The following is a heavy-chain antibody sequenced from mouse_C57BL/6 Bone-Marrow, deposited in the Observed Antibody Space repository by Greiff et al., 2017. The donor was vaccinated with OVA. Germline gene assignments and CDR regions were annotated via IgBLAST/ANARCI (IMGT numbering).Heavy chain of an antibody. CDR1: GYTFTSYW. CDR2: IDPSDSYT. J-gene: IGHJ3*01. Sequence: QVQLQQPGAELVKPGASVKLSCKASGYTFTSYWMQWVKQRPGQGLEWIGEIDPSDSYTNYNQKFKGKATLTVDTSSSTAYMQLSSLTSEDSAVDYCARGDDYDEAYWGQGTLVTVSA. D-gene: IGHD2-4*01. V-gene: IGHV1-50*01. CDR3: ARGDDYDEAY.